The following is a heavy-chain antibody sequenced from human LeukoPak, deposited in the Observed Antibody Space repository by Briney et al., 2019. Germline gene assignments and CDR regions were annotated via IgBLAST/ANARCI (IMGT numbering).Heavy chain of an antibody. CDR1: GYTFTNYD. CDR3: ARMSYYDSSGDNWFDP. V-gene: IGHV1-8*01. J-gene: IGHJ5*02. Sequence: ASVKVSCKASGYTFTNYDINWVRQATGQGLEWMGWMNPNSGNTGYAQKFQGRVTMTRDTSISTAYMELSSLRSEDTAVYYCARMSYYDSSGDNWFDPWGQGTLVTVSS. D-gene: IGHD3-22*01. CDR2: MNPNSGNT.